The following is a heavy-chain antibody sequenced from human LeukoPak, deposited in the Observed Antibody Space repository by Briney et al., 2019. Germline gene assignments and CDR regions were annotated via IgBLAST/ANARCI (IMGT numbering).Heavy chain of an antibody. CDR1: GFTFSSYG. J-gene: IGHJ6*03. CDR3: ARAHCSGGSCYGGSYFYYYMDV. CDR2: IRYDGSNK. D-gene: IGHD2-15*01. Sequence: GGSLRLSCAASGFTFSSYGMHWVRQAPGKGLEWVAFIRYDGSNKFYADSVKGRFTVSRDNSKNTLYLQMNSLRAEDTAVYYCARAHCSGGSCYGGSYFYYYMDVWGKGTTVTISS. V-gene: IGHV3-30*02.